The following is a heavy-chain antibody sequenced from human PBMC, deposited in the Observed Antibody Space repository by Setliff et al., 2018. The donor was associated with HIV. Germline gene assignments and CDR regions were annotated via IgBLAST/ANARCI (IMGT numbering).Heavy chain of an antibody. CDR1: GGSISSHY. CDR2: FSYSGTT. D-gene: IGHD3-22*01. Sequence: SETLSLTCTVSGGSISSHYWTWIRQPPGKGLEWIASFSYSGTTYYSPSLKSRVTMSVDTSKNQFSLQLSSVTAADTAVYFCSTDSSGYYSFDYWGQGTLVTSPQ. J-gene: IGHJ4*02. V-gene: IGHV4-59*04. CDR3: STDSSGYYSFDY.